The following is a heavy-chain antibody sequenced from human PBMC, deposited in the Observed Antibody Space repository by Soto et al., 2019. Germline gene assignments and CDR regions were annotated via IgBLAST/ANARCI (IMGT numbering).Heavy chain of an antibody. CDR3: AKDSISGMLAFDY. Sequence: GGSLRLSCAASGFTFSSYAMSWVRQAPGKGLEWVSAISGSGGSTYYADSVKGRFTISRDNSKNTLYLQMNSLRAEDTAVYYCAKDSISGMLAFDYWGQETPVTVSS. J-gene: IGHJ4*02. D-gene: IGHD2-8*01. V-gene: IGHV3-23*01. CDR1: GFTFSSYA. CDR2: ISGSGGST.